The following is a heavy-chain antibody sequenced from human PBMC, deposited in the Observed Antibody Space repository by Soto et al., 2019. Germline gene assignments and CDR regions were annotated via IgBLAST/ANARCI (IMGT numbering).Heavy chain of an antibody. CDR1: GGTFSSFA. V-gene: IGHV1-69*12. Sequence: QVQLVQSGAEVKKPGSSVKVSCRASGGTFSSFALSWVRQAPGQGLEWMGGIIPIFGTADYAQKFQGRVTTAAAESTSPGYMELSRRRSAVTALSYCATHVWSGLSRAYLYAIAVWGQGTTVTVSS. J-gene: IGHJ6*02. CDR2: IIPIFGTA. D-gene: IGHD3-3*02. CDR3: ATHVWSGLSRAYLYAIAV.